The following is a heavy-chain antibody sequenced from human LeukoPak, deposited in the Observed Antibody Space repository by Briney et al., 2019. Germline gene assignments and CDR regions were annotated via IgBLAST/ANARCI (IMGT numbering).Heavy chain of an antibody. CDR1: GYTSTGYY. CDR2: INPNSGGT. J-gene: IGHJ3*02. V-gene: IGHV1-2*02. CDR3: ARGGSDLESNDAFTI. D-gene: IGHD3-16*01. Sequence: ASVKASCTASGYTSTGYYIQWERQAPGQGLEWMGWINPNSGGTNYAQKFQGRVTMTRDTSISTAYMELSRLRSDDTAVYYCARGGSDLESNDAFTIWGQSTMVTVSS.